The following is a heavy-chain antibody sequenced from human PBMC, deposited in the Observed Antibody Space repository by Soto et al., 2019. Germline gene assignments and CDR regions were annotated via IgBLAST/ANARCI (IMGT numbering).Heavy chain of an antibody. CDR1: GFTFSSSW. J-gene: IGHJ4*02. CDR3: ARDVIAAAGTGY. V-gene: IGHV3-74*01. D-gene: IGHD6-13*01. CDR2: MNPDGSAI. Sequence: GGSLRLSCVVSGFTFSSSWMHWVRQGPGKGLVWVSRMNPDGSAINYADSVKGRFTTSRDNAKNILYLQMNSLRAEDTAVYYCARDVIAAAGTGYWGQGTLVTVSS.